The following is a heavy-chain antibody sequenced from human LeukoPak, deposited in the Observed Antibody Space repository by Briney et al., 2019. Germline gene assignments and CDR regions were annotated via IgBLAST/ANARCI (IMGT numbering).Heavy chain of an antibody. V-gene: IGHV4-4*07. CDR3: ARDQRVRGVHYYYGMDV. Sequence: SETLSLTCTVSGGSISSYYWSWIRQPAGKGLEWVGRIYTSGSTNYNPSLKSRVTMSVDTSKNQFSLKLSSVTAADTAVYYCARDQRVRGVHYYYGMDVWGQGTTVTVSS. CDR1: GGSISSYY. CDR2: IYTSGST. J-gene: IGHJ6*02. D-gene: IGHD3-10*01.